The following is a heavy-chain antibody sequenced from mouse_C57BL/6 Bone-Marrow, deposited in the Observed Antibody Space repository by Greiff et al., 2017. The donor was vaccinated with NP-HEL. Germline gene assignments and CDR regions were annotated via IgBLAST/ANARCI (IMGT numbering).Heavy chain of an antibody. CDR1: GYTFTDYN. CDR3: ARGAYGSSYGWYFDV. CDR2: INPNNGGT. Sequence: EVQVQQSGPELVKPGASVKIPCKASGYTFTDYNMDWVKQSHGKSLEWIGDINPNNGGTIYNQKFKGKATLTVDKSSSTAYMELRSLTSEDTAVYYCARGAYGSSYGWYFDVWGTGTTVTVSS. V-gene: IGHV1-18*01. J-gene: IGHJ1*03. D-gene: IGHD1-1*01.